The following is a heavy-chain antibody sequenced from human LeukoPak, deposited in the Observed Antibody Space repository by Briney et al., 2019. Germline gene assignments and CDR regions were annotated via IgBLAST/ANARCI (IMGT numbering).Heavy chain of an antibody. Sequence: SETLSLTCTVSGGSISSGSYYWSWIRQPAGKGLEWIGRIYTSGGTNYNPSLKSRVTISVDTSKNQFSLKLSSVTAADTAVYYCAREGWEQIDPSTVTTRVGPYYYYYYMDVWGKGTTVTVSS. V-gene: IGHV4-61*02. CDR2: IYTSGGT. D-gene: IGHD4-11*01. J-gene: IGHJ6*03. CDR3: AREGWEQIDPSTVTTRVGPYYYYYYMDV. CDR1: GGSISSGSYY.